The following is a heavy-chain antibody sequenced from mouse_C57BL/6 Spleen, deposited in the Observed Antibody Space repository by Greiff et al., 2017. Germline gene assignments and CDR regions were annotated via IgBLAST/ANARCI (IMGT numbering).Heavy chain of an antibody. Sequence: EVQLQESEGGLVQPGSSMKLSCTASGFTFSDYYMAWVRQVPEKGLEWVANINYDGSSTYYLDSLKSRFIISRDNAKNILYLQMSSLKSEDTATYYCARVGYDGAWFAYWGQGTLVTVSA. CDR1: GFTFSDYY. CDR3: ARVGYDGAWFAY. CDR2: INYDGSST. J-gene: IGHJ3*01. V-gene: IGHV5-16*01. D-gene: IGHD2-2*01.